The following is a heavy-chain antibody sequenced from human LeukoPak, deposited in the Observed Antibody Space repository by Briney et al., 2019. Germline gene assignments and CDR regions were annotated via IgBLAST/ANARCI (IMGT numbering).Heavy chain of an antibody. D-gene: IGHD1-20*01. CDR1: GYTFTSYG. Sequence: ASVKVSCKASGYTFTSYGISWGRQAPGQGLEWMGWISAYNGITNYAQKLQGRVTMTTDTSTSTAYMELRSLRSDDTAVYYCARDKGNWNRNWFDPWGQGTLVTVSS. J-gene: IGHJ5*02. CDR2: ISAYNGIT. CDR3: ARDKGNWNRNWFDP. V-gene: IGHV1-18*01.